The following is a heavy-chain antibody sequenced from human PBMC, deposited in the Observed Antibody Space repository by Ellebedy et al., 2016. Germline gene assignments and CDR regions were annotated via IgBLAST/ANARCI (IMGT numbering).Heavy chain of an antibody. CDR2: ITSSSSDI. V-gene: IGHV3-21*01. CDR3: ARAGRGWSLDS. CDR1: GFSFSTYS. D-gene: IGHD6-19*01. Sequence: GGSLRLSCAASGFSFSTYSMNWVRQAPGEGLEWVSSITSSSSDIYYADSVKGRFTISRDNANNSLFLQMNSLRAEDTAVYYCARAGRGWSLDSWGQGTLVTVSS. J-gene: IGHJ4*02.